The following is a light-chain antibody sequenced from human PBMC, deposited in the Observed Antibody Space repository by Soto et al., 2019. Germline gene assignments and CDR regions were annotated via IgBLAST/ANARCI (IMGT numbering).Light chain of an antibody. CDR2: DAS. Sequence: DIQMTQSPSTLSASVGDRVTLTCRASQSISSWLAWYQQKPGKAPKLLIYDASSLESGVPSRFSGSGSGTEFTLTISSLQPDDFATYYCQQYNSYSWRFGQGTRWIS. CDR3: QQYNSYSWR. V-gene: IGKV1-5*01. J-gene: IGKJ1*01. CDR1: QSISSW.